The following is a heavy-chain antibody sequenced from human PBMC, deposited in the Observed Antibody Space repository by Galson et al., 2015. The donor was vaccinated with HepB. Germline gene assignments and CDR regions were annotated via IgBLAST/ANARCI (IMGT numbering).Heavy chain of an antibody. J-gene: IGHJ5*02. CDR3: ATTMPKTGWFDP. CDR2: IDPSDSYT. D-gene: IGHD2-2*01. Sequence: QSGAEVKKPGEPLRISCKGSGYSFTSYWISWVRQMPGKGLEWMGRIDPSDSYTNYSPSFQGHVTISADKSISTAYLQWSSLKASDTAMYYCATTMPKTGWFDPWGQGTLVTVSS. CDR1: GYSFTSYW. V-gene: IGHV5-10-1*01.